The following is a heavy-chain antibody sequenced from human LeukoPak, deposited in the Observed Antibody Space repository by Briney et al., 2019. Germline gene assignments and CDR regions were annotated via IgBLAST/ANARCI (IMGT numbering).Heavy chain of an antibody. CDR3: ARIRVREPRFDP. CDR2: INPNSGGT. V-gene: IGHV1-2*02. Sequence: GASVKVFCKASGYTFTGYYMHWVRQAPGQGLEWMGWINPNSGGTNYAQKFQGRVTMTRDTSISTAYMELSRLRSDDTAVYYCARIRVREPRFDPWGRGTLVTVSS. D-gene: IGHD1-14*01. J-gene: IGHJ5*02. CDR1: GYTFTGYY.